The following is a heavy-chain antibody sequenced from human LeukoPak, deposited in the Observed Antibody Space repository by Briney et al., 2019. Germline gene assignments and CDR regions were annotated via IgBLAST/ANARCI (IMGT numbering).Heavy chain of an antibody. CDR3: ALGYTTGWYYFDL. V-gene: IGHV4-39*01. J-gene: IGHJ2*01. CDR2: IYYSGST. CDR1: GGSIINRSYY. Sequence: PSETLSLTCPVSGGSIINRSYYWGWIRQPPGKGLEWIGIIYYSGSTDYNPSLKSRVTISVDTSKNQFSLNVRTVTGADTAMYYCALGYTTGWYYFDLWGRGTLVTVSS. D-gene: IGHD6-19*01.